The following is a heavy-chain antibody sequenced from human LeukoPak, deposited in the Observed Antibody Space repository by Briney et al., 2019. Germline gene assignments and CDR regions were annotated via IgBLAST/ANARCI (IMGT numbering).Heavy chain of an antibody. CDR2: ISWNSGSI. CDR1: GFTFDDYA. CDR3: AKDNRRGSSWSRVYYYYMDV. Sequence: GRSLRLSCAASGFTFDDYAMHWVRQAPGKGLEWVSGISWNSGSIGYADSVKGRFTISRDNAKNSLYLRMNSLRAEDTALYYCAKDNRRGSSWSRVYYYYMDVWGKGTTVTVSS. J-gene: IGHJ6*03. V-gene: IGHV3-9*01. D-gene: IGHD6-13*01.